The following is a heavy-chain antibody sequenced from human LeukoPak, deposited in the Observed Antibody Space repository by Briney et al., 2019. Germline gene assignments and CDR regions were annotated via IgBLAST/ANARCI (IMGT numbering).Heavy chain of an antibody. CDR1: GFTFDDYA. D-gene: IGHD5-18*01. CDR3: ARERLKYPIQLWTLDAFDI. V-gene: IGHV3-20*04. Sequence: PGGSLRLSCAASGFTFDDYAMHWVRQAPGKGLEWVSGINWNGGSTGYADSVKGRFTISRDDAKNSLYLQMNSLRAEDTALYYCARERLKYPIQLWTLDAFDIWGQGTMVTVSS. CDR2: INWNGGST. J-gene: IGHJ3*02.